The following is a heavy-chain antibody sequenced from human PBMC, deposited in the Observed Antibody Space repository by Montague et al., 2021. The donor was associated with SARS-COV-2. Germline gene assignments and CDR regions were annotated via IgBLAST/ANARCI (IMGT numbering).Heavy chain of an antibody. CDR2: TYYRSKWYN. CDR1: GDSVASNRPT. J-gene: IGHJ2*01. CDR3: ARAYCGGDCYLYWYFDL. D-gene: IGHD2-21*02. V-gene: IGHV6-1*01. Sequence: CAISGDSVASNRPTWNGITQSPSRGFEWLGRTYYRSKWYNDYAVSVKSRVIINPDTSNNRISLQLNSVTPEDTAVYYCARAYCGGDCYLYWYFDLWGRGTLVTVSS.